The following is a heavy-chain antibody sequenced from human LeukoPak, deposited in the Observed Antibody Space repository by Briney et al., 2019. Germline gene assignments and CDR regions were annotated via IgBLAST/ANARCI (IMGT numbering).Heavy chain of an antibody. Sequence: GGSLRLSCAASGLTVSSNYMSWVRQVSGKGLEWVSVVYSGGSTYYADSVKGRFTISRDDSKNTLYLQMNNLRAEDAAVYYCARVRSDSSGWYEFDYWGQGSLVAGST. CDR3: ARVRSDSSGWYEFDY. V-gene: IGHV3-53*01. CDR2: VYSGGST. J-gene: IGHJ4*02. D-gene: IGHD6-19*01. CDR1: GLTVSSNY.